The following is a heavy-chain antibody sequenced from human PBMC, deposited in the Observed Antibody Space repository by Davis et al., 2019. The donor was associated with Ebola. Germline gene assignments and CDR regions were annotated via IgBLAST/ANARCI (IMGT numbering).Heavy chain of an antibody. J-gene: IGHJ3*02. Sequence: GESLKISCAASGFSFSSYNMNWVRQAPGKGLEWVSSISSTSTYIYYADSAKGRFTISRDNAKNSLYLQMNSLRAEDTAVYYCARDATYYFDSSGYYTAPNDAFDIWGQGTMVTVSS. D-gene: IGHD3-22*01. CDR1: GFSFSSYN. V-gene: IGHV3-21*01. CDR3: ARDATYYFDSSGYYTAPNDAFDI. CDR2: ISSTSTYI.